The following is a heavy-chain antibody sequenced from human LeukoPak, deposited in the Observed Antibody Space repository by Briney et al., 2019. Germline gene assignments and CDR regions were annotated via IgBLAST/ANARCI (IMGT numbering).Heavy chain of an antibody. Sequence: GGSLRLSCAASGFTFSYCGIHWVRQAPGKGLERVAVISYDGSNKYYADSVKGRFTISRDNSKNTLYLQMNSLRAEDTAVYYCAKDITRYGGNAVDYWGQGTLVTVSS. CDR2: ISYDGSNK. J-gene: IGHJ4*02. D-gene: IGHD4-23*01. CDR1: GFTFSYCG. V-gene: IGHV3-30*18. CDR3: AKDITRYGGNAVDY.